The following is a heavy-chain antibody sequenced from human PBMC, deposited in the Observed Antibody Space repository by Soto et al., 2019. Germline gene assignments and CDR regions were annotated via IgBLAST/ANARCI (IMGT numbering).Heavy chain of an antibody. J-gene: IGHJ4*02. CDR1: GESINSGGYY. V-gene: IGHV4-31*03. CDR2: IYDSERA. D-gene: IGHD6-6*01. CDR3: AGASSSASAADY. Sequence: QVQLQESGPGLVKPSQTLSLTCSVSGESINSGGYYWSWIRHHPGKGLEWIGYIYDSERAYYNPSLKSRVTITMDRSKTQVTMRLSSATAADTAVYYCAGASSSASAADYWGQGTQVTVSS.